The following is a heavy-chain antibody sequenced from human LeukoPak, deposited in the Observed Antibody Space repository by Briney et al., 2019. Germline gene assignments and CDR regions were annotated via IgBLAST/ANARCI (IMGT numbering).Heavy chain of an antibody. Sequence: NASQTLSLTCTVSGGSISSGGYYWSWIRQHPGKGLEWIGYIYYSGSTYYNPSLKSRVTISVDTSKNQFSLKLSSVTAADTAVYYCARDWYYDFWSDEFDPWGQGTLVTVSS. CDR2: IYYSGST. D-gene: IGHD3-3*01. CDR3: ARDWYYDFWSDEFDP. J-gene: IGHJ5*02. CDR1: GGSISSGGYY. V-gene: IGHV4-31*03.